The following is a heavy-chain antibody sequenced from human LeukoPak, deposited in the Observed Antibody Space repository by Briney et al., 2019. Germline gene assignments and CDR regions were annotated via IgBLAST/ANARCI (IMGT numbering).Heavy chain of an antibody. CDR3: ARERTGGAAADI. D-gene: IGHD6-13*01. CDR1: GFTFIGYA. V-gene: IGHV3-23*01. J-gene: IGHJ4*02. CDR2: INGEATST. Sequence: GGSLSLSCAASGFTFIGYAMSWVRQVPGKGLEWVSAINGEATSTFYAESVKGRFTISRDNSKNTLYLQMSDLRAEDTAVYYCARERTGGAAADIWGQGTLVTVSS.